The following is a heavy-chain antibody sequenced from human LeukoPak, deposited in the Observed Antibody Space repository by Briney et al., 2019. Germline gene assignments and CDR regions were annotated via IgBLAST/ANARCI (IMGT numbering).Heavy chain of an antibody. Sequence: ASVKVSCKASGYTFTGYYMHWVRQAPGQGLEWMGWMNPNSGNTGFAQKFQGRVTMTRNTSISTAYMELSSLRSEDTAVYYCARGTVSSYYYYYMDVWGEGTTVTISS. V-gene: IGHV1-8*02. J-gene: IGHJ6*03. CDR1: GYTFTGYY. CDR3: ARGTVSSYYYYYMDV. CDR2: MNPNSGNT.